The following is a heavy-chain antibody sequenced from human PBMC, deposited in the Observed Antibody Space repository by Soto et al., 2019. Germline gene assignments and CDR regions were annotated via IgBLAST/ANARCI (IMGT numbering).Heavy chain of an antibody. CDR2: ISSGGTTT. CDR1: GFSFSTHA. Sequence: GGSLRLSCTASGFSFSTHAMSWVRQAPGKGLEWVSSISSGGTTTFYAASVEGRFTISRDKSKNTLYLQMNSLRADDTAVYYCAREGGSIGGWFGRKFDSWGQGTQVTVSS. J-gene: IGHJ4*02. CDR3: AREGGSIGGWFGRKFDS. D-gene: IGHD6-19*01. V-gene: IGHV3-23*01.